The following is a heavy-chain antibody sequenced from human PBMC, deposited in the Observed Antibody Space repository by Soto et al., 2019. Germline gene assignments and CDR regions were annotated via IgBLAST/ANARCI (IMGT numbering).Heavy chain of an antibody. CDR1: GGSISSGGYY. CDR2: IYYSGST. J-gene: IGHJ4*02. Sequence: QVQLQESGPGLVKPSQTLSLTCTVSGGSISSGGYYWSWIRQHPGKGLEWIGYIYYSGSTYYNPSLQSRVTISVDTSKNQFSLKLSSVTAADPAVYYCARKATVTTCFDYWGQGTLVTVSS. CDR3: ARKATVTTCFDY. D-gene: IGHD4-17*01. V-gene: IGHV4-31*03.